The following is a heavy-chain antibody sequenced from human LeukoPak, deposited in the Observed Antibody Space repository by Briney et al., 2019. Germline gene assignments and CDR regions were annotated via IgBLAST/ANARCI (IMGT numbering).Heavy chain of an antibody. V-gene: IGHV5-51*01. CDR3: ARHSDITVADS. CDR1: GYSFTSYW. CDR2: IFPDDSDT. D-gene: IGHD6-19*01. Sequence: GESLKISCKGSGYSFTSYWIAWVRQKPGKGLEWMGIIFPDDSDTRYSPSFQGLITISADKSINTAYLQWSSLKASDSAMYYCARHSDITVADSWGQGTLVTVSS. J-gene: IGHJ5*01.